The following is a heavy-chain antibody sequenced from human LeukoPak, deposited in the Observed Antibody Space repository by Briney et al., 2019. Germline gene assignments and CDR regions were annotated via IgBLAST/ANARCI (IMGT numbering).Heavy chain of an antibody. CDR1: GFTFKDYA. CDR3: GKDRTAKGVKRSGYGYGSHYYFYGMDV. J-gene: IGHJ6*02. CDR2: ISCYIGSI. D-gene: IGHD5-18*01. Sequence: SLRLSCAASGFTFKDYAMRWVRQAPGQGLEWVSGISCYIGSIVYADSVKGRFTISIDNAKNSLYLEMDSLRAEDTALYYCGKDRTAKGVKRSGYGYGSHYYFYGMDVWGQGTTVTVSS. V-gene: IGHV3-9*01.